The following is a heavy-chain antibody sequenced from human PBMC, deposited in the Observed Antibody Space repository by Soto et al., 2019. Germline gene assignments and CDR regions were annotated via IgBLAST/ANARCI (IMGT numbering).Heavy chain of an antibody. CDR3: AVAAIREIMAQESSGMAV. CDR2: IMPTVDSA. D-gene: IGHD5-12*01. V-gene: IGHV1-69*01. J-gene: IGHJ6*02. Sequence: QVQLVQSGAEVKTPGSSVKVSCKASGGTLSDYAISWVRQAPGQGLEWMGGIMPTVDSANYAQNFQGRLTISADESTSTANLELSRLRSDDTAGYYCAVAAIREIMAQESSGMAVWGQGTTVIVSS. CDR1: GGTLSDYA.